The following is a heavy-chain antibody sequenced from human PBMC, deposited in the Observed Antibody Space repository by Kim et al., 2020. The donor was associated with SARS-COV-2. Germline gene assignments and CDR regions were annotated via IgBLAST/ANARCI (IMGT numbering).Heavy chain of an antibody. Sequence: SNKYYADSVKGRVTISRDNSKNTLYLQMNSLRAEDTAVYYCAKGPAAIDYWGQGTLVTVSS. V-gene: IGHV3-30*02. J-gene: IGHJ4*02. CDR3: AKGPAAIDY. CDR2: SNK. D-gene: IGHD2-2*01.